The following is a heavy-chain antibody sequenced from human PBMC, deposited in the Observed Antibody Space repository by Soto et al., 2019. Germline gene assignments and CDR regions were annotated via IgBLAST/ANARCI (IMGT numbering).Heavy chain of an antibody. J-gene: IGHJ5*02. Sequence: QVQLQESGPGLEKPSGTLSLTCAVSGGSISSDRWWTWVRQAPGKGLEWIGEIHDSGSTNYNLSLKSRVTISIDKSKNQFSLEMTSVTAADTAIYYCAGQWAAGYGAFDPWGQGTLVTVSS. D-gene: IGHD3-9*01. CDR1: GGSISSDRW. CDR3: AGQWAAGYGAFDP. CDR2: IHDSGST. V-gene: IGHV4-4*02.